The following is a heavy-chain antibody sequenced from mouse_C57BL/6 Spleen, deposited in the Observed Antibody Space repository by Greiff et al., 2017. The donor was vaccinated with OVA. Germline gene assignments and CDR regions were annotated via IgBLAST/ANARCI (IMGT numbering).Heavy chain of an antibody. V-gene: IGHV3-6*01. D-gene: IGHD1-1*01. CDR3: ARDHGYGSSAWFAY. J-gene: IGHJ3*01. Sequence: EVKLVESGPGLVKPSQSLSLTCSVTGYSITSGYYWNWIRQFPGNKLEWMGYISYDGSNNYNPSLKNRISITRDTPKNQFFLKLNSVTTEDTATYYCARDHGYGSSAWFAYWGQGTLVTVSA. CDR1: GYSITSGYY. CDR2: ISYDGSN.